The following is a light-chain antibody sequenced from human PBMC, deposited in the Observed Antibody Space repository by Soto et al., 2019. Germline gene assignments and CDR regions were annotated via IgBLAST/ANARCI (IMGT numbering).Light chain of an antibody. V-gene: IGKV3-11*01. J-gene: IGKJ3*01. Sequence: EIVLTQSPATLSLSPGERATLSCRASQSVSSYLAWYQQKPGQAPRLLIYDASNRATGIPGRFSGSGSGTDFTLTISSLEPEDFAVYYCQQRRGAFTFGPGTKVDIK. CDR1: QSVSSY. CDR2: DAS. CDR3: QQRRGAFT.